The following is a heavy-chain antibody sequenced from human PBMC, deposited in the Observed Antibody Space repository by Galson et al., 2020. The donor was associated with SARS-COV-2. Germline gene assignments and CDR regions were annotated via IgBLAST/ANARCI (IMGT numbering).Heavy chain of an antibody. D-gene: IGHD3-9*01. CDR3: ARGKLTEVLTPCDY. CDR1: GGSISSGGYS. CDR2: MYDGGTT. V-gene: IGHV4-30-2*01. Sequence: SQTLSLTCAVSGGSISSGGYSWSWIRQPPGKGLEWIGYMYDGGTTYYNPSLKSRVTISVDRSKNQFSLKLSSVTAADTAVYYCARGKLTEVLTPCDYWGQGTLVTVSS. J-gene: IGHJ4*02.